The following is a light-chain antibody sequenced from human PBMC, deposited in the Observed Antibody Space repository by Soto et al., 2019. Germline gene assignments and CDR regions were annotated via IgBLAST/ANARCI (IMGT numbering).Light chain of an antibody. CDR3: QQYNDSFPYT. J-gene: IGKJ2*01. CDR1: QSIDTW. V-gene: IGKV1-5*03. CDR2: KAS. Sequence: DIQMTQSPSTLSASVGDRVTITCRASQSIDTWLAWYQQKPGTAPKLLIYKASTLESGVPSRFSGSSSGTVFTLTVSSLQTDDFATYYCQQYNDSFPYTFGQGTKLQL.